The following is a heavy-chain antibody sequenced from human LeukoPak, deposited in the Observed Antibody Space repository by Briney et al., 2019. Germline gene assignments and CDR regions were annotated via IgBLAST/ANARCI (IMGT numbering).Heavy chain of an antibody. CDR1: GFTFTTYW. D-gene: IGHD2-15*01. Sequence: GGSLRLSCAASGFTFTTYWMSWVRQAPGKGLEWVANIKQDGSEKYYVDSVKGRFTISRDNAKNSLYLQMNSLRAEDTAVYYCARGAYCSGGSCYSRNYYMDVWGKGTTVTVSS. CDR3: ARGAYCSGGSCYSRNYYMDV. CDR2: IKQDGSEK. J-gene: IGHJ6*03. V-gene: IGHV3-7*01.